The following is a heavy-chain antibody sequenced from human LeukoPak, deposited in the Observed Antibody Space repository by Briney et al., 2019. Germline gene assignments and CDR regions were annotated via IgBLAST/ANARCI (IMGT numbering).Heavy chain of an antibody. V-gene: IGHV4-59*01. Sequence: PLETLSLTCTVSGGSISTYYWSWIRQPPGKGLEWIGYIYYSGSTNYNPSLQSRVIMSVDTSKSQFSLNLTSVTAADTAAYYCARGSYYYMDLWGTGTTVTVSS. CDR3: ARGSYYYMDL. J-gene: IGHJ6*03. CDR2: IYYSGST. CDR1: GGSISTYY.